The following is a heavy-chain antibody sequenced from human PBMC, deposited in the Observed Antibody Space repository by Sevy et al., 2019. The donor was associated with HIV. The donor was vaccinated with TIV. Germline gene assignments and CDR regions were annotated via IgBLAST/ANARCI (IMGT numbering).Heavy chain of an antibody. D-gene: IGHD2-21*02. CDR3: AKDECGGNCYFDF. J-gene: IGHJ4*02. CDR1: GFNFSEHG. V-gene: IGHV3-33*03. Sequence: GGSLRLSCAASGFNFSEHGMHWVRQAPGKGLEWVAVIWFFGTGKYYGDSVKCRFTISRDNSKNTLYLQMDSLRPDDTAMYYCAKDECGGNCYFDFWGQGTLVTVSS. CDR2: IWFFGTGK.